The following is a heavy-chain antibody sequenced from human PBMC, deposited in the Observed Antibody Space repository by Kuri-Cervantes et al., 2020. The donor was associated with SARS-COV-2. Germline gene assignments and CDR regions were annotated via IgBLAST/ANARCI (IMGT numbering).Heavy chain of an antibody. CDR2: IYTSGST. J-gene: IGHJ6*02. D-gene: IGHD2-21*02. CDR3: AREGVTDEAYYYYYGMDV. CDR1: GGSISSYY. Sequence: GSLRLSCTVSGGSISSYYWSWIRQPAGKGLEWIGRIYTSGSTNYNPSLKSRVTISVDTSKNQFSLKLSSVTAADTAVYYCAREGVTDEAYYYYYGMDVWGQGTTVTVSS. V-gene: IGHV4-4*07.